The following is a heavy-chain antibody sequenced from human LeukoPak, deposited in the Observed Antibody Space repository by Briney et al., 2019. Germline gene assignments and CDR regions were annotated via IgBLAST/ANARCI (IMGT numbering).Heavy chain of an antibody. CDR1: GYTVTGYY. CDR3: ARDLSSGYSLY. Sequence: ASVKVSCKASGYTVTGYYMHWVRQAPGQGLEWMGRINPNSGGTNYAQKFQGRVTMTRDTSTSTVYMELSSLRSEDTAVYYCARDLSSGYSLYWGQGTLVTVSS. D-gene: IGHD3-3*01. V-gene: IGHV1-2*06. CDR2: INPNSGGT. J-gene: IGHJ4*02.